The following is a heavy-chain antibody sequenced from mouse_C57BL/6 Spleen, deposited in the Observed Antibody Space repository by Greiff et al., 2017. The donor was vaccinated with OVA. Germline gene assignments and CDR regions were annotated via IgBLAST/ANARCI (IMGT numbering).Heavy chain of an antibody. J-gene: IGHJ2*01. D-gene: IGHD2-4*01. CDR1: GYTFTSYW. Sequence: VQLQQPGAELVKPGASVKLSCKASGYTFTSYWMHWVKQRPGQGLEWIGMIHPNSGSTNYNEKFKSKATLTVDKSSSTAYMQLSSLTSEDSAVYYCASYDYDGGGFDYWGQGTTLTVSS. CDR2: IHPNSGST. V-gene: IGHV1-64*01. CDR3: ASYDYDGGGFDY.